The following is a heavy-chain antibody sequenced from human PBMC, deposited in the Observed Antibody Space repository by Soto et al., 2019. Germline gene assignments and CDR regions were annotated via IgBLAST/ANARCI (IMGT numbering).Heavy chain of an antibody. J-gene: IGHJ4*02. CDR1: GGSISSGGYY. V-gene: IGHV4-31*03. D-gene: IGHD3-22*01. CDR3: ARGKAYYYDSSGSGPPDY. CDR2: IYYSGST. Sequence: SETLSLTCTVSGGSISSGGYYWSWIRQHPGKGLEWIGYIYYSGSTYYNPSLKSRVTISVDTSKNQFSLKLSSVTAADTAVYYCARGKAYYYDSSGSGPPDYWGQGTLVTVSS.